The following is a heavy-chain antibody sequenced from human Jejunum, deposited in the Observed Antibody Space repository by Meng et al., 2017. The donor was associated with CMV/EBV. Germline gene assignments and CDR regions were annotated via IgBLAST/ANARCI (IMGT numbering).Heavy chain of an antibody. CDR2: VIPDGSGT. Sequence: FSSSYMYWVRQVPGKGLVWVSRVIPDGSGTGYADAVKGRFTISRDNAKNTLYLQMNSLRVEDTAVYYCAREEYDFWSDYHRYFDYWGQGMPVTVSS. D-gene: IGHD3-3*01. CDR1: FSSSY. V-gene: IGHV3-74*01. CDR3: AREEYDFWSDYHRYFDY. J-gene: IGHJ4*02.